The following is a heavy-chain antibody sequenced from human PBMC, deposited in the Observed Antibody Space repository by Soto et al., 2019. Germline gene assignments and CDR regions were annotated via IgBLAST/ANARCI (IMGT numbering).Heavy chain of an antibody. V-gene: IGHV1-69*13. CDR3: ARSRAAXXXXVGMDV. J-gene: IGHJ6*02. Sequence: SVKVSCKASGGTFSSNAIXXXRQAAGQGLEWMGGIIPFFHAPNXAXKFQGRVTITADESTSIVFMEMSSLRFEDTAVYYCARSRAAXXXXVGMDVWGQGTTVTVSS. CDR2: IIPFFHAP. CDR1: GGTFSSNA. D-gene: IGHD6-13*01.